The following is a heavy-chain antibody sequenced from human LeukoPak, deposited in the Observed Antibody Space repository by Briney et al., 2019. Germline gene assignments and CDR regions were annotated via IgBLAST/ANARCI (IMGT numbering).Heavy chain of an antibody. J-gene: IGHJ4*02. CDR1: GYTFTGYD. CDR2: MNPNSGNT. D-gene: IGHD6-6*01. V-gene: IGHV1-8*01. CDR3: ARVVRIAARPLDY. Sequence: ASVKVSCKASGYTFTGYDINWVRQATGQGLEWMGWMNPNSGNTGYAQKFQGRVTMTRNTSISTAYMELSSLRSEDTAVYYCARVVRIAARPLDYWGQGTLVTVSS.